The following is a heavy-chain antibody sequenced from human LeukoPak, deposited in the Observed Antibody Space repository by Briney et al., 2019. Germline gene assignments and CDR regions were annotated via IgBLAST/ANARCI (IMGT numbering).Heavy chain of an antibody. CDR2: ISGSGGGT. CDR1: GFTFSSYV. V-gene: IGHV3-23*01. J-gene: IGHJ4*02. Sequence: GGSLRLSCAASGFTFSSYVMSWVRQAPGKGLEWVSAISGSGGGTYYADSVKGRFTISRHNSKNTLYLQMNSLRAEDTAVYYCAREAAAGLYSDYWGQGTLVTVSS. CDR3: AREAAAGLYSDY. D-gene: IGHD6-13*01.